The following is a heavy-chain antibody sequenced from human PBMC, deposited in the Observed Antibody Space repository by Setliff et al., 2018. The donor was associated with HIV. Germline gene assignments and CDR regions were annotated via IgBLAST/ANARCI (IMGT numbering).Heavy chain of an antibody. J-gene: IGHJ4*02. D-gene: IGHD3-10*01. CDR1: EFSFNNSW. Sequence: GESLKISCASSEFSFNNSWMTWVRQAPGRGLEWVGRIKSKADGGTTDYAAPVKGRFTISRDDSKRMVYLQMNSLTSEDTAVYFCTRSYYYWGQGTLVTVSS. V-gene: IGHV3-15*01. CDR3: TRSYYY. CDR2: IKSKADGGTT.